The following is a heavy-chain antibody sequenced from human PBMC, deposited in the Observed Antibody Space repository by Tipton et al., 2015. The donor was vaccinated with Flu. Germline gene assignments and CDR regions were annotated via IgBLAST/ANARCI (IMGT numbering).Heavy chain of an antibody. CDR1: GFTFSDFA. D-gene: IGHD2-21*01. CDR3: AVFKNPGH. Sequence: QVQLVQSGGGVVQPGWSLTLSCAASGFTFSDFAMHWVRQAPGKGLEWVALLKEDGTEEYYSDSVKGRFTISRDNARNTLFLQMNSLRAEDTALYYCAVFKNPGHWGQGTLVTVSS. J-gene: IGHJ4*02. CDR2: LKEDGTEE. V-gene: IGHV3-30*19.